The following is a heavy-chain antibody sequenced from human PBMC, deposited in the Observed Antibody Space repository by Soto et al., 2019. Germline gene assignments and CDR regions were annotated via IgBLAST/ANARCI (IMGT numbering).Heavy chain of an antibody. V-gene: IGHV4-31*03. CDR1: GGSISSAVYY. CDR3: AKEGFSRYYFDF. D-gene: IGHD2-2*01. J-gene: IGHJ4*02. Sequence: PSETLSFTCTVSGGSISSAVYYWGWIRQLPGKGLEWIGYIYYGGNTYYNPSLKSRVTISLDASNNQFSLRLNSVTGADTAVYYCAKEGFSRYYFDFWGQGALVTVSS. CDR2: IYYGGNT.